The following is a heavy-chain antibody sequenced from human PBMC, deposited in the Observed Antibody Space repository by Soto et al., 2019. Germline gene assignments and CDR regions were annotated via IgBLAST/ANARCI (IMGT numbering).Heavy chain of an antibody. V-gene: IGHV3-23*01. CDR2: ISGSGATT. J-gene: IGHJ4*02. Sequence: GGSLRLSCAASGFTFSSYAMHWVRQAPGKGLEWVSGISGSGATTYYADSVKGRFTISRDNSKNTLYLQMNSLGAGDTAVYYCAKDPEVVVTAPDYWGQGTLVTVSS. CDR3: AKDPEVVVTAPDY. CDR1: GFTFSSYA. D-gene: IGHD2-21*02.